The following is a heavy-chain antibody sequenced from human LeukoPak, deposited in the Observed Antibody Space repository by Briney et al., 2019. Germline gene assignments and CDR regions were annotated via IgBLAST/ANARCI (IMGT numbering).Heavy chain of an antibody. CDR2: IKSKSAGGTT. CDR3: TTDLGDYGDYIRA. D-gene: IGHD4-17*01. V-gene: IGHV3-15*01. CDR1: GFTFNNAW. Sequence: PGGSLRLSCAASGFTFNNAWMSWIRQVPGKGLEWVGRIKSKSAGGTTDYPALVKGRFIISRDDSKNMLYLQMSSLKIEDTAVYYCTTDLGDYGDYIRAWGQGTLVTVSS. J-gene: IGHJ4*02.